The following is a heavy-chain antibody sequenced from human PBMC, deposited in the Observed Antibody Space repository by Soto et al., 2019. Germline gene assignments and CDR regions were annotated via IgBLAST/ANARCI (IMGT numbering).Heavy chain of an antibody. J-gene: IGHJ4*02. CDR2: IKEDGSDK. V-gene: IGHV3-7*01. CDR3: VRDAAWSFDY. D-gene: IGHD2-15*01. Sequence: PGGSLRLSCAASGFTFSNQWMSWVRQAPGKGLEWVAKIKEDGSDKYYVDSVKGRFTISRDNARNSLYLQMDSLRAEDTAVYHSVRDAAWSFDYWGQRTLVTVSS. CDR1: GFTFSNQW.